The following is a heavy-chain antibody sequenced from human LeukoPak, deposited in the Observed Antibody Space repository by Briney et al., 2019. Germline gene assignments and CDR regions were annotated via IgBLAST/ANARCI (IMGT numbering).Heavy chain of an antibody. CDR1: GYTFDDYA. V-gene: IGHV1-18*01. D-gene: IGHD2/OR15-2a*01. CDR2: INTYNVGT. Sequence: APVKVSCKASGYTFDDYAICWVRQAPGQGLECMGWINTYNVGTITAQKFQGRVTLTRDTSATTASMELGTPRSDDTAFSYGARDSAILAIFFDSGGQGSLVTVSS. CDR3: ARDSAILAIFFDS. J-gene: IGHJ5*01.